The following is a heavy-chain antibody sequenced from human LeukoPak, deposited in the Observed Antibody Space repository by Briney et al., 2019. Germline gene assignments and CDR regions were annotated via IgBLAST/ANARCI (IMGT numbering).Heavy chain of an antibody. CDR1: GHTFTSNF. Sequence: ASVKVSCKASGHTFTSNFMHWVRQAPGQGLEWMAVLNPSDGDTTYAQKFQGRITMTRDTSTGTVYMELNSLTSEDTAVNYCAGETNAFDYWGQGTLVTVSS. CDR2: LNPSDGDT. V-gene: IGHV1-46*03. J-gene: IGHJ4*02. CDR3: AGETNAFDY.